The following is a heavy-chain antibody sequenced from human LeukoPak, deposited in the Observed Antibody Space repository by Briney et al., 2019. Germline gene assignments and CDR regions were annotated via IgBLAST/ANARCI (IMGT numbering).Heavy chain of an antibody. V-gene: IGHV1-2*02. CDR3: ARGRRILGGPENAGDFFDY. J-gene: IGHJ4*01. CDR1: GYTFTGYY. Sequence: ASVKVSCKASGYTFTGYYIHWVRQAPGQGLEWMGWINPNSGGTNYAQKFQGRVAMTRDTPISTGYMELTGLKSDDTAVYYCARGRRILGGPENAGDFFDYWGQGSLVTVSS. D-gene: IGHD3-16*01. CDR2: INPNSGGT.